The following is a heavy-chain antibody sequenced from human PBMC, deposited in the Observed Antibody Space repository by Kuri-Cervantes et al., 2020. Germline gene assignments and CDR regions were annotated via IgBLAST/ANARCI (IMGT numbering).Heavy chain of an antibody. CDR2: IYSGGST. CDR3: ARDREGMSGMDV. CDR1: GFTVSSNY. V-gene: IGHV3-66*01. J-gene: IGHJ6*02. Sequence: LSLTCAASGFTVSSNYMSWVRQAPGKGLEWVSVIYSGGSTYYADSVKGRFTISRDNSKNTLYLQMNSLRAEDTAVYYCARDREGMSGMDVWGQGTTVTVSS. D-gene: IGHD6-13*01.